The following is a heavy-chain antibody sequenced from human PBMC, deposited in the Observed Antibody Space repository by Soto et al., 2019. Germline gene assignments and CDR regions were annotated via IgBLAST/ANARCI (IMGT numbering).Heavy chain of an antibody. CDR2: ISGGGGST. Sequence: GGSLRLSCAASGFTFSSYAMSWVRQAPGKGLEWVSAISGGGGSTYYADSVKGRVTISRDNSKNTLYLQMNSLRAEDTAVYYCAKDKATRPYYYYGMDVWGQGTTVTASS. J-gene: IGHJ6*02. CDR1: GFTFSSYA. D-gene: IGHD2-15*01. V-gene: IGHV3-23*01. CDR3: AKDKATRPYYYYGMDV.